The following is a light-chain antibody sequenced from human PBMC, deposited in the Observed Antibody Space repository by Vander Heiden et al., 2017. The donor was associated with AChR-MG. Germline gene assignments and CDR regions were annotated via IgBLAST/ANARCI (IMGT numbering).Light chain of an antibody. Sequence: ESVLTQSQPILSLYPGERATLSCRASQSVSSYLAWYQQKPGQAPRLLIYAASNRATGIPARFSGSLSGTDFTLTISSLEPEDFAVYYCQQRSPWPPITFGPWIRLEIK. J-gene: IGKJ5*01. CDR3: QQRSPWPPIT. CDR2: AAS. CDR1: QSVSSY. V-gene: IGKV3-11*01.